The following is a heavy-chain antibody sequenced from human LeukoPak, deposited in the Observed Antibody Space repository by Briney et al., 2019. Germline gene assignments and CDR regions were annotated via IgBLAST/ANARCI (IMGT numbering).Heavy chain of an antibody. D-gene: IGHD6-19*01. J-gene: IGHJ4*02. CDR3: ARDVGWTFDY. CDR2: ISFGSGTI. V-gene: IGHV3-48*02. CDR1: GFTFSTYS. Sequence: GGSLRLSCAASGFTFSTYSMNWVRQAPGKGLEWVAYISFGSGTIYYADSLKGRFTISRDNAKNSLYLQMNILRDEDTAVYFSARDVGWTFDYWGQGTLVTVSS.